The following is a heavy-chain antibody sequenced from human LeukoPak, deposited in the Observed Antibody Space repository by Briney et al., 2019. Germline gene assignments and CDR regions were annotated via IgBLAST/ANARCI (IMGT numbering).Heavy chain of an antibody. V-gene: IGHV4-34*01. J-gene: IGHJ4*02. CDR3: ARGCPGY. Sequence: SETLSLTCAVYGGSFSGYYWTWIRQTPGKGLEWIGQINHSGSANYNPSLKSRVTMSVDTSKNQSSLKLTSVTAADTAVYYCARGCPGYWGQGTLVTVSS. CDR1: GGSFSGYY. CDR2: INHSGSA.